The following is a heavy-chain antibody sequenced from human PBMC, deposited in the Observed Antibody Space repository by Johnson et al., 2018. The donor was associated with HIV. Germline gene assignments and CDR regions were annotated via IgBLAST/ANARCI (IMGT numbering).Heavy chain of an antibody. Sequence: QVQLVESGGGVVQPGKSLRLSCAASGFTFSSYGMHWVRQAPGKGLQWVAAIWYDGNNKYYADSVKGRFTVSRDNSKNTLYLQMNSLRAEDAAVYYCARDYRGRTVDAVDVWGQGTLVIVSS. CDR3: ARDYRGRTVDAVDV. V-gene: IGHV3-33*01. J-gene: IGHJ3*01. D-gene: IGHD3-16*02. CDR1: GFTFSSYG. CDR2: IWYDGNNK.